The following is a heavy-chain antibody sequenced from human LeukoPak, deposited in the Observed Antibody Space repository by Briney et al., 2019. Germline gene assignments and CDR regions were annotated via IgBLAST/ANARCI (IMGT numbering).Heavy chain of an antibody. CDR1: GFTFSGYG. D-gene: IGHD4-17*01. Sequence: GGSLRLSWAAAGFTFSGYGVHWVRQAPGKGLEWVAYTRSDGNKEYYADSVKGRVIISRDNSKNTLYLQMNSLRPEATAVYYCAKDLGTTVSTFFNYWGQGTLVTVSS. J-gene: IGHJ4*02. CDR3: AKDLGTTVSTFFNY. V-gene: IGHV3-30*02. CDR2: TRSDGNKE.